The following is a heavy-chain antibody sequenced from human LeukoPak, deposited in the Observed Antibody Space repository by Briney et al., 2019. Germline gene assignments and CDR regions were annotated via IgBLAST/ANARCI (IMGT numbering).Heavy chain of an antibody. CDR1: EFTFSSYG. V-gene: IGHV3-30*18. Sequence: GGSLRLSCAASEFTFSSYGMHWVRQAPGKGLGWVAVISYDGSNKYYADSVKGRFTISRDNSKNTLYLEMNSLRAEDTAVYYCANSHSSSWAYFDYWGQGTLVTVSS. CDR2: ISYDGSNK. CDR3: ANSHSSSWAYFDY. J-gene: IGHJ4*02. D-gene: IGHD6-13*01.